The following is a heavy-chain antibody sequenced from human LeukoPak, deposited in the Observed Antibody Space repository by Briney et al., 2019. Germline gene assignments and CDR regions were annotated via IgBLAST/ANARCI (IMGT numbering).Heavy chain of an antibody. Sequence: SVKVSCKASGGTFSNYAISWVRQAPRQGLEWMGGIIPIFDTADNAQKFQGRLTITADESTSTAYMELSSLRAEDTAVYYCARDLLGSATSYSSGAWDYWGQGTLVTVSS. CDR3: ARDLLGSATSYSSGAWDY. J-gene: IGHJ4*02. D-gene: IGHD3-9*01. CDR1: GGTFSNYA. V-gene: IGHV1-69*13. CDR2: IIPIFDTA.